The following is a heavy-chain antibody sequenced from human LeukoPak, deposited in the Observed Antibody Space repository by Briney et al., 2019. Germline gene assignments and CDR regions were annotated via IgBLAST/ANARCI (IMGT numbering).Heavy chain of an antibody. V-gene: IGHV1-69*05. D-gene: IGHD5-24*01. CDR2: IIPIFGTA. CDR3: ASGRDGYNNAFDI. J-gene: IGHJ3*02. Sequence: ASVKVSCKVSGGTFSSYAISWVRQAPGQGLEWMGRIIPIFGTANYAQKFQGRVTITTDESTSTAYMELSSLRSEDTAVYYCASGRDGYNNAFDIWGQGTMVTVSS. CDR1: GGTFSSYA.